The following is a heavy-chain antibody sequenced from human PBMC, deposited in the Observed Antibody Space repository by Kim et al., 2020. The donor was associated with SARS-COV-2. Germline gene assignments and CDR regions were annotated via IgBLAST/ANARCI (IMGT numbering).Heavy chain of an antibody. D-gene: IGHD6-19*01. J-gene: IGHJ4*02. V-gene: IGHV3-23*01. CDR3: ARRAVAASNDY. Sequence: NAVKARFTISRAHAKNTLYLQMSSLRAEDTAVYYCARRAVAASNDYWGQGTLVIVST.